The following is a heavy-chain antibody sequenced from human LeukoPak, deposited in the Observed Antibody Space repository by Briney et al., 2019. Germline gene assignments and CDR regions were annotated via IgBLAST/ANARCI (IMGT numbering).Heavy chain of an antibody. D-gene: IGHD2-21*01. V-gene: IGHV3-7*01. J-gene: IGHJ4*02. Sequence: GGSLRLSCGASGFTFSSYWMSWVYQAPGKGLEWVASLKEDGSTTWYVDSVKGRFTVSRDNAKDSLHLQLNSLRVEDTAVYYCARDNSYARDYWGQGTLVTVSS. CDR3: ARDNSYARDY. CDR1: GFTFSSYW. CDR2: LKEDGSTT.